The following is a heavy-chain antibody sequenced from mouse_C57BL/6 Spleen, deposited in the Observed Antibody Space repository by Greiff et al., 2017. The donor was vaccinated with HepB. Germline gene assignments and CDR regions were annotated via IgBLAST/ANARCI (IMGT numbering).Heavy chain of an antibody. CDR3: ARKNYYGSRPGDY. D-gene: IGHD1-1*01. CDR1: GYTFTSYW. V-gene: IGHV1-55*01. Sequence: QVQLQQPGAELVKPGASVKMSCKASGYTFTSYWITWVKQRPGQGLEWIGDIYPGSGSTNYNEKFKSKATLTVDTSSSPAYMQLSSLTSEDSAVYYCARKNYYGSRPGDYWGQGTTLTVSS. CDR2: IYPGSGST. J-gene: IGHJ2*01.